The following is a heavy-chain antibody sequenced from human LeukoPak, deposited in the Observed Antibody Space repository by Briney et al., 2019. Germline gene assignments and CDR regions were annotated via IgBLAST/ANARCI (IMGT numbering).Heavy chain of an antibody. CDR2: ISYDGSNK. D-gene: IGHD6-13*01. CDR1: GFTFSSYA. J-gene: IGHJ4*02. Sequence: PGGSLRLSCAASGFTFSSYAMHWVRQAPGKGLEWVAIISYDGSNKYYADSVKGRFTISRDNSKNTLYLQMNSLRAEDTAVFYCARAPYSSSWDTNHYFAYWGQGTLVTVSS. V-gene: IGHV3-30*04. CDR3: ARAPYSSSWDTNHYFAY.